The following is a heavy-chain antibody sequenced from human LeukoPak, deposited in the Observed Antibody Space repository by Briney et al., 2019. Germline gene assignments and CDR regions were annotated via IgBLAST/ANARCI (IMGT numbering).Heavy chain of an antibody. CDR2: IYHSGST. V-gene: IGHV4-30-2*02. CDR1: GGSISSGGYS. CDR3: ARTYYYDSSGYDNWFDP. D-gene: IGHD3-22*01. Sequence: SETLSLTCAVSGGSISSGGYSWSWIRQPPGKGLEWIGYIYHSGSTYYNPSLKSRVTISVDRSKNQFSLKLSSVTAADTAVYYCARTYYYDSSGYDNWFDPWGQGTLVTVSS. J-gene: IGHJ5*02.